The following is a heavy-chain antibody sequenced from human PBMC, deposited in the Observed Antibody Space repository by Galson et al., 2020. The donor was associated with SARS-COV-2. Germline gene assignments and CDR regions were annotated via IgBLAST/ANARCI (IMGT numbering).Heavy chain of an antibody. Sequence: GGSLRLSCAASGFTFSSYGMHWVRQAPGKGLEWVAVISYDGSNKYYADSVKGRFTISRDNSKNTLYLQMNSLRAEDTAVYYCARYSGYAPYAFDIWGQGTMVTVSS. CDR3: ARYSGYAPYAFDI. CDR2: ISYDGSNK. J-gene: IGHJ3*02. D-gene: IGHD5-12*01. V-gene: IGHV3-30*03. CDR1: GFTFSSYG.